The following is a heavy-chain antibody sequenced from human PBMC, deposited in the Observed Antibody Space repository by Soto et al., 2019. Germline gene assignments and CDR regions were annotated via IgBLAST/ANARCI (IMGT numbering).Heavy chain of an antibody. Sequence: PGGSLRLSCAASGFTFDDYAMHWVRQAPGKGLEWVSGISWNSGSIGYADSVKGRFTISRDNAKNSLYLQMNSLRAEDTALYYWEKDIGAYYYDYSQGRHGRAVGGQGPTVTVSS. CDR2: ISWNSGSI. V-gene: IGHV3-9*01. CDR1: GFTFDDYA. D-gene: IGHD3-22*01. J-gene: IGHJ6*02. CDR3: EKDIGAYYYDYSQGRHGRAV.